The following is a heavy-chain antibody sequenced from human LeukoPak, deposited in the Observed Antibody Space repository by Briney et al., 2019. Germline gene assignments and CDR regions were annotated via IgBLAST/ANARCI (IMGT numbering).Heavy chain of an antibody. J-gene: IGHJ3*02. CDR2: ISYDGSNK. CDR1: GFTFSSYA. D-gene: IGHD6-19*01. Sequence: PGGSLRLSCAASGFTFSSYAMHWVRQAPGKGLEWVAVISYDGSNKYYADSVKGRFTISRDNSKNTLYLQMNSLRAEDTAVYYCIAVAVRFEEPLDAFDIWGQGTMVTVSS. V-gene: IGHV3-30-3*01. CDR3: IAVAVRFEEPLDAFDI.